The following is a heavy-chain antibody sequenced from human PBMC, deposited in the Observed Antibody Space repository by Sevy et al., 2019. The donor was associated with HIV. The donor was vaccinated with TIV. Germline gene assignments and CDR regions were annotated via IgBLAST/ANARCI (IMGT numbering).Heavy chain of an antibody. CDR2: IYPGDSDT. J-gene: IGHJ5*02. CDR1: GYSFTSYW. D-gene: IGHD2-15*01. V-gene: IGHV5-51*01. Sequence: GESLKISCKGSGYSFTSYWIGWVRQMPGKGLEWMGIIYPGDSDTRYSPSFQGQVTISADKSISTAYLQWSSLKASDTAMYYCARQDIVVVVAAPGGWFDPWGLGTLVTVSS. CDR3: ARQDIVVVVAAPGGWFDP.